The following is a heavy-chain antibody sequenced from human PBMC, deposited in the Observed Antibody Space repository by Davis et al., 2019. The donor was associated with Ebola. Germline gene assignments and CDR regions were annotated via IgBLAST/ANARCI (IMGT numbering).Heavy chain of an antibody. CDR2: IYYSGST. D-gene: IGHD2-2*01. J-gene: IGHJ5*02. CDR1: GGSISSSSYY. V-gene: IGHV4-39*07. CDR3: ARGHEYQLLWGWFDP. Sequence: MPSETLSLTCTVSGGSISSSSYYWGWIRQPPGKGLEWIGSIYYSGSTYYNPSLKSRVTISVDTSKNQFSLKLSSVTAADTAVYYCARGHEYQLLWGWFDPWGQGTLVTVSS.